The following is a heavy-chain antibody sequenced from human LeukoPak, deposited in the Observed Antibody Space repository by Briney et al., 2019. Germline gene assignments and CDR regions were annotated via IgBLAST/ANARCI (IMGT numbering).Heavy chain of an antibody. D-gene: IGHD6-6*01. CDR2: MYNSVSI. CDR1: GYSIRNGDY. V-gene: IGHV4-38-2*01. Sequence: SETLSLTCVVSGYSIRNGDYWGWIRQSPGKGLEWIASMYNSVSIHYNPSLKSRVTILVDTSKNEFSLKMRSVTAAGTAVYYCARNSSSGFFDYWGQGTLATVSS. CDR3: ARNSSSGFFDY. J-gene: IGHJ4*02.